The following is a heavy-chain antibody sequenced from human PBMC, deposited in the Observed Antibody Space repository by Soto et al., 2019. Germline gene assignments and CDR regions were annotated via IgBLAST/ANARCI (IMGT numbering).Heavy chain of an antibody. Sequence: SETLCLTCSVSTASITISYWNWIRQPPGKGLEWIGFVYYTGTTKYNPSLKSRVTISVDMSKNQFSLKLTSVTTADTAFYFCARDFAGRGPFDPWGQGTMVTVSS. J-gene: IGHJ5*01. D-gene: IGHD3-10*01. V-gene: IGHV4-59*01. CDR2: VYYTGTT. CDR1: TASITISY. CDR3: ARDFAGRGPFDP.